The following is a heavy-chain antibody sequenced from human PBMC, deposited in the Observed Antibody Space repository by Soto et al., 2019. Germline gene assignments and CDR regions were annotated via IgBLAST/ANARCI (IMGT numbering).Heavy chain of an antibody. CDR1: GFTFSSYG. Sequence: QVQLVESGGGVVQPRRSLRLSCAASGFTFSSYGMHWVRQAPGKGLEWVAVISYDGSNKYYADSVKGRFTISRDNSKNTLYLQMNSLRAEDTAVYYCAKDPRWKGAFDYWGQGTLVTVSS. CDR2: ISYDGSNK. V-gene: IGHV3-30*18. CDR3: AKDPRWKGAFDY. D-gene: IGHD1-1*01. J-gene: IGHJ4*02.